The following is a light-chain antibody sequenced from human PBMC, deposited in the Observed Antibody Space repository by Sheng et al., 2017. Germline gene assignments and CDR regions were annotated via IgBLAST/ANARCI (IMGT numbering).Light chain of an antibody. CDR1: QSSN. CDR3: HQYNNWPSYS. J-gene: IGKJ2*03. Sequence: EEVMTQSPVTLSVSPGEDVILSCRASQSSNLAWYQQRPGQAPRLLIYGTSTRATDIPARFSGSGSGTEFTLTISSLQSEDSAVYYCHQYNNWPSYSFGQGTKVEIK. CDR2: GTS. V-gene: IGKV3-15*01.